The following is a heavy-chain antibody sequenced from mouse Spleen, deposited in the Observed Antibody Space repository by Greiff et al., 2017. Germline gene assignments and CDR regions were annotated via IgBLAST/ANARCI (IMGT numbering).Heavy chain of an antibody. V-gene: IGHV1-22*01. CDR2: INPNNGGT. CDR1: GYTFTDYN. CDR3: ARGGYDVDYYAMDY. J-gene: IGHJ4*01. Sequence: VQLKQSGPELVKPGASVKMSCKASGYTFTDYNMHWVKQSHGKSLEWIGYINPNNGGTSYNQKFKGKATLTVNKSSSTAYMELRSLTSEDSAVYYCARGGYDVDYYAMDYWGQGTSVTVSS. D-gene: IGHD2-2*01.